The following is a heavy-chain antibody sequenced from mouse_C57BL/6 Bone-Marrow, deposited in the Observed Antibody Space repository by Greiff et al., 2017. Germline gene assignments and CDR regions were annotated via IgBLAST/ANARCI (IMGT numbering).Heavy chain of an antibody. Sequence: QVQLKQPGAELVKPGASVKLSCKASGYTFTSYWMHWVKQRPGQGLEWIGMIHPNSGSTNYNEKFKSKATLTVDKSSSTAYLQLSSLTAEDSAVYYCGLADYGSSSFDYWGQGTTLTVSS. CDR1: GYTFTSYW. V-gene: IGHV1-64*01. J-gene: IGHJ2*01. CDR2: IHPNSGST. D-gene: IGHD1-1*01. CDR3: GLADYGSSSFDY.